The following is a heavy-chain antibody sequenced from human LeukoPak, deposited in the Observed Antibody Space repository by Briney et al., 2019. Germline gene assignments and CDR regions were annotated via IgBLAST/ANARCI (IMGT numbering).Heavy chain of an antibody. CDR3: AKDMGSSAVAPDAFDI. J-gene: IGHJ3*02. Sequence: PGSSLRLSCAASGFTFDHSALHQPLQAPRNPSNLPSRTSWSSGSIGYADSVKGRFTISRDNAKNSLYLQMNSLRAEDTALYYCAKDMGSSAVAPDAFDIWGQGTMVTVSS. CDR2: TSWSSGSI. CDR1: GFTFDHSA. V-gene: IGHV3-9*01. D-gene: IGHD6-19*01.